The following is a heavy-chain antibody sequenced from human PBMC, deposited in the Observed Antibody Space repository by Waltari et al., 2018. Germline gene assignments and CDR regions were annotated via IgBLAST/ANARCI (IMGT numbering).Heavy chain of an antibody. CDR2: IKEDGSEK. Sequence: EVQLVESGGGLVQPGGSLSLSCAASGFPLSRYWLTWVRQAPGKGLEGVANIKEDGSEKYYVDSVKGRFTISRDNAKNSLYLQVNSLRAEDTAVYYCARGITFGRVSYNMDVWGQGTTVTVSS. V-gene: IGHV3-7*04. CDR3: ARGITFGRVSYNMDV. CDR1: GFPLSRYW. D-gene: IGHD3-16*01. J-gene: IGHJ6*02.